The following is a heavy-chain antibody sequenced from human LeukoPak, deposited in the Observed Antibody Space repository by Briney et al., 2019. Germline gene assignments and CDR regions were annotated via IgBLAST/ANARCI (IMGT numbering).Heavy chain of an antibody. D-gene: IGHD3-22*01. V-gene: IGHV4-34*01. J-gene: IGHJ4*02. CDR1: GFTFSYYG. CDR2: INHSGST. CDR3: ARSLRATWYYYDSSGSFDY. Sequence: GSLRLSCAASGFTFSYYGMNWVRQPPGKGLEWIGEINHSGSTNYNPSLKSRVTISVDTSKNQFSLKLSSVTAADTAVYYCARSLRATWYYYDSSGSFDYWGQGTLVTVSS.